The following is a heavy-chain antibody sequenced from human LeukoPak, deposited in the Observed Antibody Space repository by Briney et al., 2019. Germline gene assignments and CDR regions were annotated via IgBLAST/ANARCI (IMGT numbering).Heavy chain of an antibody. CDR3: ARVHLYYYVSSGLDY. Sequence: GGSLRLSCAASGFTFSSYAMHWVRQAPGKGLEWVAVISYDGSNKYYADSVKGRFTISRDNSKNTLYLQMNSLRAEDTAVYYCARVHLYYYVSSGLDYWGQGTLVTVSS. D-gene: IGHD3-22*01. CDR1: GFTFSSYA. J-gene: IGHJ4*02. CDR2: ISYDGSNK. V-gene: IGHV3-30-3*01.